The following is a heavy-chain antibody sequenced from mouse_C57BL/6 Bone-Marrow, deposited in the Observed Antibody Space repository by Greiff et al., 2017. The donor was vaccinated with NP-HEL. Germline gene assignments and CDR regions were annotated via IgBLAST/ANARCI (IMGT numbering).Heavy chain of an antibody. CDR2: IQPNSGST. Sequence: QVQLQQPGAELVKPGASVKLSCKASGYTFTSYWMHWVKQRPGQGLEWIGMIQPNSGSTNYNEKFKSKATLTVDKSSSTAYMQLSSLTSEDSAVYYCASYYYGSSYGFAYWGQGTLVTVSA. CDR1: GYTFTSYW. J-gene: IGHJ3*01. CDR3: ASYYYGSSYGFAY. V-gene: IGHV1-64*01. D-gene: IGHD1-1*01.